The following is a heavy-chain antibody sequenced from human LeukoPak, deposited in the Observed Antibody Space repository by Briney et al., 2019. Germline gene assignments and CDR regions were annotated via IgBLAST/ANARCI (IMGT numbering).Heavy chain of an antibody. V-gene: IGHV1-8*01. D-gene: IGHD6-13*01. CDR1: GYTFTRYD. CDR2: MNPNSGNT. J-gene: IGHJ4*02. CDR3: AKEQSVIAAAMDY. Sequence: GASVKVSCKASGYTFTRYDINWVRQAPGQGLEWMGWMNPNSGNTTYAQKFQGRVPMTRNTSTTTAYMELSSLRPEDTAVYYCAKEQSVIAAAMDYWSQGTLVTV.